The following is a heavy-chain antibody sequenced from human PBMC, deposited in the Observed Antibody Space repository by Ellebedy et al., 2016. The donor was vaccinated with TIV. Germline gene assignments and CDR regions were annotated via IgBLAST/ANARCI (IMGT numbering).Heavy chain of an antibody. CDR2: ISYDGSYK. Sequence: GGSLRPSXPASGFTLHTFAVHWGRQPPGKGLEWVALISYDGSYKYYADSVKGRFIISRDNSKNTVNLQMSSLMSQDTAVYYCARSSTTETLTTSLHHWGQGTLVTVSS. CDR1: GFTLHTFA. D-gene: IGHD4-17*01. CDR3: ARSSTTETLTTSLHH. J-gene: IGHJ1*01. V-gene: IGHV3-30*04.